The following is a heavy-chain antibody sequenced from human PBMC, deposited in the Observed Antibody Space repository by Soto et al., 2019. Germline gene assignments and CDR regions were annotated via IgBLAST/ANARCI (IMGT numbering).Heavy chain of an antibody. Sequence: ASVKVSCKASGYTFTSYGISWVRQAPGQGLEWMGWISAYNGNTNYAQKLQGRVTMTTDTSTSTAYMELRSLRSDDTAVYYCASDRGYGSSSHAFDLWGQGTMVTVSS. D-gene: IGHD6-6*01. J-gene: IGHJ3*01. CDR3: ASDRGYGSSSHAFDL. CDR1: GYTFTSYG. CDR2: ISAYNGNT. V-gene: IGHV1-18*01.